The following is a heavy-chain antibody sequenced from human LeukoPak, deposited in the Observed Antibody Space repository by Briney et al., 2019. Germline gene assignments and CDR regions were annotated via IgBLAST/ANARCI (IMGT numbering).Heavy chain of an antibody. Sequence: SETLSLTCTVSGGSISSYYWSWIRQPPGKGLEWIGYIYYSGSTNYNPSLKSRVTISVDTSKNQFSLKLRSVTAADTAVYYCARDFTMTTVTTFGYWGQGTLVTVSS. V-gene: IGHV4-59*01. D-gene: IGHD4-17*01. J-gene: IGHJ4*02. CDR2: IYYSGST. CDR3: ARDFTMTTVTTFGY. CDR1: GGSISSYY.